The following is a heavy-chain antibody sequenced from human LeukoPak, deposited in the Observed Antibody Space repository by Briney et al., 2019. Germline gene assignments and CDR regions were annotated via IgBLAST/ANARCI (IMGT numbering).Heavy chain of an antibody. CDR2: INPNSGGT. V-gene: IGHV1-2*02. CDR1: GNTFTGYY. CDR3: ARGLGFTMVRGVIISDY. D-gene: IGHD3-10*01. J-gene: IGHJ4*02. Sequence: ASVKVSCKASGNTFTGYYMHWVRQAPGQGLEWMGWINPNSGGTNYAQKFQGRVTMTRDTSISTAYMELSRLRSDDTAVYYCARGLGFTMVRGVIISDYWGQGTLVTVSS.